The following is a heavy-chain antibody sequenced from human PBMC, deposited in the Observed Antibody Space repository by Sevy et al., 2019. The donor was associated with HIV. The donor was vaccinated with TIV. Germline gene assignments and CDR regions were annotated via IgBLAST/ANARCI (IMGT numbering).Heavy chain of an antibody. J-gene: IGHJ4*02. CDR3: AKEWTLLSDWYGEFDY. CDR2: ISNSGANT. D-gene: IGHD6-19*01. CDR1: GFTFTNYG. Sequence: GGSLRLSCAASGFTFTNYGMHWVRQAPGKGLEWVSGISNSGANTYYADSVRGRFTVSRDNSKNTVYLQLNSLRAEDTAIYYCAKEWTLLSDWYGEFDYWCQETLVTVSS. V-gene: IGHV3-23*01.